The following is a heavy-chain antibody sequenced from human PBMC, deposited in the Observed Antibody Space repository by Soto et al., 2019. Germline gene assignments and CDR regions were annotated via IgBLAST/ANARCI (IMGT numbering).Heavy chain of an antibody. CDR2: INYSGST. Sequence: PSETLSLTCTVSGGSISSSRCHWGWIRQPPGKGLEWIGSINYSGSTYYNPSLKSRVTISVDTSKNQFSLKLSSVTAADTAVYYCARSSAVITTLDYFDYWGQGTLVTVSS. CDR1: GGSISSSRCH. V-gene: IGHV4-39*01. CDR3: ARSSAVITTLDYFDY. J-gene: IGHJ4*02. D-gene: IGHD3-22*01.